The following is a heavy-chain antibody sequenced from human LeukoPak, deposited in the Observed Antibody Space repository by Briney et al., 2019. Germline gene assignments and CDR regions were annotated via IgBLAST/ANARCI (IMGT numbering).Heavy chain of an antibody. Sequence: GGSLRLSCAASGFTFDDYGMSWVRQAPGKGLEWVSGINWNGGSTGYADSVKGRFTISRDNAKNSLYLQMNSLRAEDTAVYYCAKANSGWYFDPFDYWGQGTLVTVSS. CDR3: AKANSGWYFDPFDY. D-gene: IGHD6-19*01. CDR1: GFTFDDYG. CDR2: INWNGGST. J-gene: IGHJ4*02. V-gene: IGHV3-20*04.